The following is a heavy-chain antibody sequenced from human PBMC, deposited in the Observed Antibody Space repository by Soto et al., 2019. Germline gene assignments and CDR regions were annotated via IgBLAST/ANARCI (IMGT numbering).Heavy chain of an antibody. V-gene: IGHV4-39*01. D-gene: IGHD3-10*01. J-gene: IGHJ4*02. CDR2: IYYSGST. CDR1: GGSISSSSYY. Sequence: SETLSLTCTVSGGSISSSSYYWGWIRQPPGKGLEWIGSIYYSGSTYYNPSLKSRVTISVDTSKNQFSLKLSSVTAADTAVYYCARYASHLWFGELSGYWGQGTLVTVSS. CDR3: ARYASHLWFGELSGY.